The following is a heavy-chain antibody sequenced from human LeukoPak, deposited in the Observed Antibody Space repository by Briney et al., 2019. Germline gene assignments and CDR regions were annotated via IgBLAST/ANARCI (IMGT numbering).Heavy chain of an antibody. CDR3: ARGLPSGSYYSYWFDP. CDR2: IIPIFGTA. V-gene: IGHV1-69*05. Sequence: SVKVSCKASGGTFSSYAISWVRQAPGQGLEWMGGIIPIFGTANYAQKFQGRVTITTDESTSTAYMELSSLRSEDTAVYYCARGLPSGSYYSYWFDPWGQGTLVTVSS. J-gene: IGHJ5*02. CDR1: GGTFSSYA. D-gene: IGHD1-26*01.